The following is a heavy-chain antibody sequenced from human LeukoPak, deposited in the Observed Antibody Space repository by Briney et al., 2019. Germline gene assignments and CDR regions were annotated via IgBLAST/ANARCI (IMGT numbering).Heavy chain of an antibody. CDR3: ARESVRGHAAGLDY. J-gene: IGHJ4*02. CDR2: INPDRGAT. V-gene: IGHV1-2*02. D-gene: IGHD6-13*01. CDR1: GYTYTGYY. Sequence: GASVKVSCKASGYTYTGYYMHWVRQAPGQGLEWMGWINPDRGATNYAQKFQGRVTMTRDTSISTAYMELSGLRFDDTAVYSCARESVRGHAAGLDYWGQGTLVTVSS.